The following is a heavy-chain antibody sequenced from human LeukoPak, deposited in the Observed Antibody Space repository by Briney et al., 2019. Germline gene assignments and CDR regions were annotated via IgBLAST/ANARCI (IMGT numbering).Heavy chain of an antibody. V-gene: IGHV3-13*01. CDR1: GFTFSSFD. J-gene: IGHJ6*03. CDR3: ARGPPRGKYYYMDV. D-gene: IGHD1-1*01. CDR2: IGTASDT. Sequence: PGGSLRLSCAASGFTFSSFDMHWFRQPTGQGLEWVSTIGTASDTYYPGSVEGRFTLSRDNAKNSLYLQMNSLTAGDTAVYYCARGPPRGKYYYMDVWGKGTTVTVSS.